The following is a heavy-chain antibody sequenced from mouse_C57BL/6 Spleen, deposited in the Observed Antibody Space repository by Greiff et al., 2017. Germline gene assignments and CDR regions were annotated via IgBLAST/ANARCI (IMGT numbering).Heavy chain of an antibody. J-gene: IGHJ2*01. D-gene: IGHD4-1*01. CDR3: ARSGRTGTDYFDY. V-gene: IGHV1-77*01. CDR1: GYTFTDYY. CDR2: IGPGSGST. Sequence: QVQLQQSGAELVKPGASVKISCKASGYTFTDYYINWVKQRPGQGLELIGKIGPGSGSTYYNEKFKGKATLTADKSSSTAYMQLSSLASEDSAVYFCARSGRTGTDYFDYWGQGTTLTVSS.